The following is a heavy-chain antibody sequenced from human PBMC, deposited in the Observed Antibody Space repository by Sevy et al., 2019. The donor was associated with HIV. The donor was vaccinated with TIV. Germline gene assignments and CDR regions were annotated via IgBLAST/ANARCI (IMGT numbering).Heavy chain of an antibody. V-gene: IGHV1-24*01. J-gene: IGHJ4*02. CDR1: GYTLTALS. D-gene: IGHD3-22*01. CDR3: ATTKDYYDSSGYPFDH. CDR2: FDPEDGET. Sequence: ASVKVSCKVSGYTLTALSMHWVWQAPGKGLEWMGTFDPEDGETRFAQKFQGRVTMTEDTSIDTAYMELSSLRSEDTAVYFCATTKDYYDSSGYPFDHWGQGALVTVSS.